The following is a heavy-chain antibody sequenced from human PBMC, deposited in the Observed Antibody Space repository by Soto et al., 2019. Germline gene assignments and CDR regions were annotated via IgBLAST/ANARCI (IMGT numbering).Heavy chain of an antibody. D-gene: IGHD6-19*01. V-gene: IGHV3-30-3*01. J-gene: IGHJ4*02. CDR2: ISHDGSNK. CDR3: AREETVAGYYFDY. Sequence: QVQLVESGGGVVQPGRSLRLSCAASGFTFNKYAIHWVRQAPGKGLEWVAAISHDGSNKYYADAVKGRFTISRDNSKNTRYLQMNSLRVEDTNVYYCAREETVAGYYFDYWGQGALVTVSS. CDR1: GFTFNKYA.